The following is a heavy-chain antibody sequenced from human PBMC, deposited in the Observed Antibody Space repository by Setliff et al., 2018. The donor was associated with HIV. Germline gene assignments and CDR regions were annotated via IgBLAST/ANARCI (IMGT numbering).Heavy chain of an antibody. V-gene: IGHV3-21*01. Sequence: GGSLRLSCAASGFSFSSYSMNWVRQAPGKGLEWVSSISSGTRYIHYADSVKGRFTISRDNVKNALYLQMNSLRAEDTAVYYCASPGRGLWGQGTLVTVSS. CDR3: ASPGRGL. J-gene: IGHJ4*02. CDR2: ISSGTRYI. CDR1: GFSFSSYS.